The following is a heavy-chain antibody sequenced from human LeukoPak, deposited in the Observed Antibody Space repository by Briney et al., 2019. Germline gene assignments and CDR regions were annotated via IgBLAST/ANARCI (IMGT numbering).Heavy chain of an antibody. CDR3: ARALTWYYFDY. D-gene: IGHD2-21*02. V-gene: IGHV4-4*02. Sequence: SGTLSLTCAVSGGSISSTNWWSWVRQPPGKGLERIGEIFHSGTTNYNPSLKCRATISVDKSKNHFSLKLSSVTAADTAVYYCARALTWYYFDYWGQGTLVTVSS. CDR2: IFHSGTT. J-gene: IGHJ4*02. CDR1: GGSISSTNW.